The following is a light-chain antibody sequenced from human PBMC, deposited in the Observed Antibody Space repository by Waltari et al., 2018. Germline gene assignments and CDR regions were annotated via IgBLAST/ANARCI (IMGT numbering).Light chain of an antibody. CDR3: QQLKSYPRT. V-gene: IGKV1-9*01. Sequence: DIQLTQSPSFLSASVGDRVTITCRASQGIITYLAWYQQKPGKAPKVLIYAASTLQSGVPSRVSGSGSGTEYTLTISSLQPEDFATYYCQQLKSYPRTFGQGTKLEIK. CDR2: AAS. J-gene: IGKJ2*02. CDR1: QGIITY.